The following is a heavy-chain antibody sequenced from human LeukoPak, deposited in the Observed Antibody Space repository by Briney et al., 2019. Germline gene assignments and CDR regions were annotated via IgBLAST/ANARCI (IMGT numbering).Heavy chain of an antibody. D-gene: IGHD3-3*01. J-gene: IGHJ6*03. Sequence: GGSLRLSCAASGFTFSDYYMSWIRQAPGKGLEWVSYISSSGSTIYYADSVKGRFTISRDNAKNSLYLQMNSLRAEDTAVYYCARDLSSGGRFSDFWSGWTRKYYYYYMDVWGKGTTVTVSS. CDR3: ARDLSSGGRFSDFWSGWTRKYYYYYMDV. CDR1: GFTFSDYY. V-gene: IGHV3-11*01. CDR2: ISSSGSTI.